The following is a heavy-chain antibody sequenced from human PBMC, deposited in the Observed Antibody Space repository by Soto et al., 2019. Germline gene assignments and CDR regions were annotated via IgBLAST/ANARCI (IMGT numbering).Heavy chain of an antibody. D-gene: IGHD6-13*01. CDR1: GGSISSSNW. Sequence: PSETLSLTCAVSGGSISSSNWWSWVRQPPGKGLEWTGEIYHSGSTNYNPSLKSRVTISVDKSKNQFSLKLSSVTAADTAVYYCARDRGEQQLVRMGYFDYWGQGTLVTVSS. V-gene: IGHV4-4*02. CDR3: ARDRGEQQLVRMGYFDY. CDR2: IYHSGST. J-gene: IGHJ4*02.